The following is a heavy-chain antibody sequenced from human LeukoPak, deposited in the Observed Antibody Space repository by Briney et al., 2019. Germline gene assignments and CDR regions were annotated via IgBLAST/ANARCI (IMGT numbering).Heavy chain of an antibody. J-gene: IGHJ4*02. CDR3: AKSRAFDY. CDR1: GFPFSSYA. Sequence: GVSLRLSRAACGFPFSSYAMSWVRQSPGKGLEGVSAISGSGGSTYYADSVRGRFTISRDNSKNTLYLQMNSLRAEDTAVYYCAKSRAFDYWGQGTLVTVSS. V-gene: IGHV3-23*01. CDR2: ISGSGGST.